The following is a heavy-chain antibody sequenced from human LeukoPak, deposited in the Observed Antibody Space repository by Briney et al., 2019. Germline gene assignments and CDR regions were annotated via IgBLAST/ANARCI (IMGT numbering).Heavy chain of an antibody. Sequence: GASVKVSCKASGYTFTSYDINWVRQATGQGLEWMGWMNPNSGNTGYAQKFQGRVTMTRNTSISTAYMELSSLRSVDTAVYYCARGTKIAVAGTKNYYYGMDVWGQGTTVTVSS. D-gene: IGHD6-19*01. CDR2: MNPNSGNT. J-gene: IGHJ6*02. V-gene: IGHV1-8*01. CDR3: ARGTKIAVAGTKNYYYGMDV. CDR1: GYTFTSYD.